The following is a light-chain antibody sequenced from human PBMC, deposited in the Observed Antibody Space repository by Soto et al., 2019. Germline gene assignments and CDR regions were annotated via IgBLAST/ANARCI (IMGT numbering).Light chain of an antibody. V-gene: IGKV3-20*01. CDR2: GAS. CDR1: QTVRTNY. J-gene: IGKJ4*01. CDR3: QQYSDSPLT. Sequence: EIVLTQSPGTLSLSPGERATLSCRARQTVRTNYLAWFQHKPGQAPTLLVYGASSRATGIPDRLSGSGSGTDFTLTIDRLEPEDCDVYFCQQYSDSPLTFGGGTKVAIK.